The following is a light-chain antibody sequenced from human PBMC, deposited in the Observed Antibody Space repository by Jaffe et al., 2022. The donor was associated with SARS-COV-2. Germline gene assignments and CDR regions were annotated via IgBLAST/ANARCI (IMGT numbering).Light chain of an antibody. Sequence: EILMTQSPGTLSVSPGDRATLSCRTSQSVGSNSAWYQQKPGQAPRLLIYGASTRATGIPARFSGSGSGTEFTLTISSLQSEDFAVYYCQQYHNWPYTFGQGTKLEIK. V-gene: IGKV3-15*01. CDR3: QQYHNWPYT. CDR2: GAS. CDR1: QSVGSN. J-gene: IGKJ2*01.